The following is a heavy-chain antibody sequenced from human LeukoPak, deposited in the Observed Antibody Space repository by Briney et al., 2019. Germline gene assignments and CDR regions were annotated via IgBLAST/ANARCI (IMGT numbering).Heavy chain of an antibody. CDR1: GYSFTSFD. J-gene: IGHJ4*02. CDR2: MNPNSGNT. D-gene: IGHD3-16*01. CDR3: ARRRGTFGGAGYYSDS. Sequence: ASVKVSCKASGYSFTSFDINWVRQATGQGLEWMGWMNPNSGNTDYAQKFQGRVTMTRNTSISTAYMELSSLRSEDTAVYYCARRRGTFGGAGYYSDSWGQGTLVIVSS. V-gene: IGHV1-8*01.